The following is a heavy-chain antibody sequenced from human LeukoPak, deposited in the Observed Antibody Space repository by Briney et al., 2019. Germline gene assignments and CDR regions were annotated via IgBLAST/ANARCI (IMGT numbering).Heavy chain of an antibody. V-gene: IGHV4-30-4*01. Sequence: SQTLSLTCTVSGGSISSGDYYWSWIRQPPGKGLEWIGYISSSGRTYYKPSLKSRVTISVDTSKSQFSLKLTSVTAADTAVYYCARGGGSGRGNWFDPWGQGSLVIVSS. CDR1: GGSISSGDYY. J-gene: IGHJ5*02. CDR3: ARGGGSGRGNWFDP. D-gene: IGHD3-10*01. CDR2: ISSSGRT.